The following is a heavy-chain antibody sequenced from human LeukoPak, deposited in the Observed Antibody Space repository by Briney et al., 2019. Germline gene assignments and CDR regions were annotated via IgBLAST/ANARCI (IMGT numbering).Heavy chain of an antibody. V-gene: IGHV3-64*01. D-gene: IGHD7-27*01. Sequence: GGSLRLSCAASGFTFSSYAMHWVRQAPGKGLEYVSAISSNGGSTYYANSVKGRFTISRDNSKNTLYLQMGSLRAEDMAVYYCAGESKWGHFDYWGQGTLVTVSS. J-gene: IGHJ4*02. CDR2: ISSNGGST. CDR1: GFTFSSYA. CDR3: AGESKWGHFDY.